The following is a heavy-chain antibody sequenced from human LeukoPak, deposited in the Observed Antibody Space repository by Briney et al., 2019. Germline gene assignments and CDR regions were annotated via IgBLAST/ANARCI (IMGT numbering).Heavy chain of an antibody. CDR3: ARAASFSLLYYYYYYMDV. D-gene: IGHD2/OR15-2a*01. J-gene: IGHJ6*03. CDR2: IYYSGST. Sequence: SETLSLTCTVSGGSISSYYWSWIRQPPGKGLEWIGYIYYSGSTNYDPSLKSRVTISVDTSKNQFSLKLSSVTAADTAVYYCARAASFSLLYYYYYYMDVWGKGTTVTISS. CDR1: GGSISSYY. V-gene: IGHV4-59*01.